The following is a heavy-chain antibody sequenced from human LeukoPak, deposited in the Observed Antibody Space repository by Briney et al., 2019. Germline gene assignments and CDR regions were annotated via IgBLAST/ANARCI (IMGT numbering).Heavy chain of an antibody. CDR2: INPNSGGT. Sequence: GSVKVSCKASGYTFTRYYMHWVRQAPGQGLERIGWINPNSGGTNYAQKFQGRVTMTRDTSISTAYMELSSLRSDDTAVDYCAKGQTITYYYDSSGYFFDYWGQGTLVTVSS. CDR3: AKGQTITYYYDSSGYFFDY. CDR1: GYTFTRYY. D-gene: IGHD3-22*01. V-gene: IGHV1-2*02. J-gene: IGHJ4*02.